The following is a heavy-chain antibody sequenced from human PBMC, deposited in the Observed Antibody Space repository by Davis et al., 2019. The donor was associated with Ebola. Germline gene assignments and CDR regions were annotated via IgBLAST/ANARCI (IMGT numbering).Heavy chain of an antibody. D-gene: IGHD5-24*01. J-gene: IGHJ4*02. CDR2: INHSGST. CDR1: GGSFSGYY. V-gene: IGHV4-34*01. CDR3: ARPNSRDGYNFDY. Sequence: MPSETLSLTCAVYGGSFSGYYWSWIRQPPGKGLEWIGEINHSGSTNYNPSLKSRVTISIDTSKKQISLNLTSVTAADTAVYYCARPNSRDGYNFDYWGQGTLVTVSS.